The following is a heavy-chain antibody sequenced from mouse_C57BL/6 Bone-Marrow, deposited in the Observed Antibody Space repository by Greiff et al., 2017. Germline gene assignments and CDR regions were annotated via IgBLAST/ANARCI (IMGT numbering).Heavy chain of an antibody. CDR3: TPDYYGSRGNY. CDR1: GFNIKDDY. Sequence: EVQVVESGAELVRPGASVKLSCTASGFNIKDDYMHWVKQRPEQGLEWIGWIDPENGDTEYASKFQGKATITADTSSNTAYLQLSSLTSEDTAVYYCTPDYYGSRGNYWGRGTTLTVSS. J-gene: IGHJ2*01. V-gene: IGHV14-4*01. D-gene: IGHD1-1*01. CDR2: IDPENGDT.